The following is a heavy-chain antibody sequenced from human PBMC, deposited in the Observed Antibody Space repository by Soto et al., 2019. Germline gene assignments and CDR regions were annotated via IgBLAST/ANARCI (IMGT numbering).Heavy chain of an antibody. CDR1: GGSISSYY. Sequence: QVQLQESGPGLVKPSETLSLTCTVSGGSISSYYWSWIRQPPGKGLEWIGYIYYSGSANYNPSLKSRVTIXXDXSXXQFSLKLSSVTAADTAVYYCVRDGIVGATLDYFDYWGQGTLVTVSS. D-gene: IGHD1-26*01. J-gene: IGHJ4*02. CDR2: IYYSGSA. V-gene: IGHV4-59*01. CDR3: VRDGIVGATLDYFDY.